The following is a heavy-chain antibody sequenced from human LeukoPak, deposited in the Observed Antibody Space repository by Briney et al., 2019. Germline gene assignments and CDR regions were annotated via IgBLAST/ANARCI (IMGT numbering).Heavy chain of an antibody. CDR2: ITGSGGNT. CDR1: GFTFSSYA. V-gene: IGHV3-23*01. D-gene: IGHD3-9*01. J-gene: IGHJ4*02. Sequence: GGSLRLSCAASGFTFSSYAMNWVRQAPGKGLEWVSGITGSGGNTYYADSVKGRFTISRDNSKNTLYLQMNSLRAEDTAVYYCAKGYFDWFPNYWGQGTLVTVSS. CDR3: AKGYFDWFPNY.